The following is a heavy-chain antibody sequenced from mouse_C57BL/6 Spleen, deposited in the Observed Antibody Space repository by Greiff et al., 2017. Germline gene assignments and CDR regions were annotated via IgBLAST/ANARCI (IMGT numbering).Heavy chain of an antibody. Sequence: QVQLQQSGPELVKPGASVKLSCTASGYTFTSYDINWVKQRPGQGLEWIGWIYPGDGSTKYTEKFQGKATLTVDTSSSTAYMKLPSLTSEDSAVYFGASLDSSGYDYFDYWGQGTTLTVSS. CDR2: IYPGDGST. D-gene: IGHD3-2*02. J-gene: IGHJ2*01. V-gene: IGHV1-85*01. CDR3: ASLDSSGYDYFDY. CDR1: GYTFTSYD.